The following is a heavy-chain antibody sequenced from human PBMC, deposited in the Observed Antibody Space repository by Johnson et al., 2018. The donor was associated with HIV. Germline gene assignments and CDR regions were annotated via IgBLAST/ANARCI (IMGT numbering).Heavy chain of an antibody. CDR3: ANPRAFDI. CDR1: GFSFSRFG. Sequence: QVQLVESGGGVVQPGGSLRISCAASGFSFSRFGMHWVRQAPGKGLDWVAFIRYDESNKYYEDSVKGRFAISRDNLQMNSLRAEDTAVYYCANPRAFDIWGQGTMVTVSS. V-gene: IGHV3-30*02. CDR2: IRYDESNK. J-gene: IGHJ3*02.